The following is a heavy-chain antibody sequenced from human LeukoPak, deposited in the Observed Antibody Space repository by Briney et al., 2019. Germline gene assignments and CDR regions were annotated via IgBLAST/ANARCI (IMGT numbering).Heavy chain of an antibody. CDR2: INPNSGGT. CDR3: ARDSSHYYDSSGYARASLGNFDY. D-gene: IGHD3-22*01. J-gene: IGHJ4*02. V-gene: IGHV1-2*02. CDR1: GYTFTGYY. Sequence: ASVKVSCKASGYTFTGYYMHWVRQAPGQRLEWMGWINPNSGGTNYAQKLQGRVTMTTDTSTSTAYMELRSLRSDDTAVYYCARDSSHYYDSSGYARASLGNFDYWGQGTLVTVSS.